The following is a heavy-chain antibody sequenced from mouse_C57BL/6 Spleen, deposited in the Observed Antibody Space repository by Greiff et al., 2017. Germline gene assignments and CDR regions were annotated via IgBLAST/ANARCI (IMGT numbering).Heavy chain of an antibody. CDR1: GYAFTNYL. CDR3: GRRSSSGPGAY. Sequence: VQLQQSGAELVRPGTSVKVSCKASGYAFTNYLIEWVKQRPGQGLEWIGVINPASGGTNYNEKFKGKATMTADKSSSTAYMQLSSLTSEDSAVYFGGRRSSSGPGAYWGQGTLVTVSA. J-gene: IGHJ3*01. V-gene: IGHV1-54*01. D-gene: IGHD3-2*02. CDR2: INPASGGT.